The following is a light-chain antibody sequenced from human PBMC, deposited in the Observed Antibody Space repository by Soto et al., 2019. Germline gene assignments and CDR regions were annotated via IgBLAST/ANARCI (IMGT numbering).Light chain of an antibody. CDR1: SSDVGGYNF. CDR2: DVT. Sequence: QSVLTQPTSVSGSPGQSITISCTGTSSDVGGYNFVSWYQQHPDKAPKLMIYDVTNRPAGVSNRFSGSKSGNTASLTISGLQAEDEADYYCSSYTSISTSVFGTGTKLTV. CDR3: SSYTSISTSV. V-gene: IGLV2-14*01. J-gene: IGLJ1*01.